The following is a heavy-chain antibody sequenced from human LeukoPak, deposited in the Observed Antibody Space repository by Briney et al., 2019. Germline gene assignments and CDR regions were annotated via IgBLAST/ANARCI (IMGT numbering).Heavy chain of an antibody. CDR1: GYTFTSYG. D-gene: IGHD2-2*01. CDR2: ITAYNGNT. Sequence: ASVKVSCKASGYTFTSYGISWVRQAPGQGLEGMVCITAYNGNTNYAQKLQGRVNMTTDTSTSTAALELRSLRSDDTAVYSCAIERYCSSTSCYAYWGPGTLVTVSS. J-gene: IGHJ4*02. CDR3: AIERYCSSTSCYAY. V-gene: IGHV1-18*04.